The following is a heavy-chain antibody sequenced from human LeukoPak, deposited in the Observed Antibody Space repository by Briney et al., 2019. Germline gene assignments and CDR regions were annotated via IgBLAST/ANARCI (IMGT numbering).Heavy chain of an antibody. D-gene: IGHD1-7*01. CDR1: GGSISSGGYY. CDR3: GRTKSQENS. V-gene: IGHV4-30-2*01. Sequence: SQTLSLTCTVSGGSISSGGYYWSWIRQPPGKGLEWIGYIYHSGSTYYNPSLKSRVTISVDRSKNQFSLKLSSVTAADTAVYYCGRTKSQENSWGQGPRFTVS. J-gene: IGHJ4*02. CDR2: IYHSGST.